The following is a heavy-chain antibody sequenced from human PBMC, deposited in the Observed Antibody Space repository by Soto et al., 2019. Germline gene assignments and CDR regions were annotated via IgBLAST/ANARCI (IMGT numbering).Heavy chain of an antibody. Sequence: PSETLSLTCTVSGGSISSGDYYWSWIRQPPGKCLEWIGYIYYSGSTYYNPSLKSRVTISVDTSKNQFSLKLSSVTAADTAVYYCARGGYCTNGVCYGGYYYGMDVWGQGTTVTVYS. CDR2: IYYSGST. J-gene: IGHJ6*02. V-gene: IGHV4-30-4*01. CDR3: ARGGYCTNGVCYGGYYYGMDV. CDR1: GGSISSGDYY. D-gene: IGHD2-8*01.